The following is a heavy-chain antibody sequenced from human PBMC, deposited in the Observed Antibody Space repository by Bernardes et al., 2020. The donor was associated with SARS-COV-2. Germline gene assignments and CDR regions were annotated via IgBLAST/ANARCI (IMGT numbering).Heavy chain of an antibody. J-gene: IGHJ6*02. CDR2: VNPDGSGP. D-gene: IGHD2-8*01. CDR3: TRKYGHSYGMDV. Sequence: GSLRLSSVGSGFTFSGYWIHWVRQAPGQGPVWVSRVNPDGSGPIYADSVKGRFTISRDNAKNTVYLQMNSLRLDDTAVYYCTRKYGHSYGMDVWGQGTTVIVSS. V-gene: IGHV3-74*01. CDR1: GFTFSGYW.